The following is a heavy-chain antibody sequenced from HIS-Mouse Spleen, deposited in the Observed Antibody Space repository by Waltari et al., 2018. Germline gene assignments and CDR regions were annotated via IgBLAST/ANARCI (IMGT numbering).Heavy chain of an antibody. V-gene: IGHV4-39*07. J-gene: IGHJ2*01. CDR1: GGSISSSSYY. CDR2: IYYSGST. D-gene: IGHD6-13*01. Sequence: QLQLQESGPGLVKPSETLSLTCTAPGGSISSSSYYWGGIRQPPGKGLEWSGSIYYSGSTYYNPSLKSRVTISVDTSKNQFSLKLSSVTAADTAVYYCAREIPYSSSWYDWYFDLWGRGTLVTVSS. CDR3: AREIPYSSSWYDWYFDL.